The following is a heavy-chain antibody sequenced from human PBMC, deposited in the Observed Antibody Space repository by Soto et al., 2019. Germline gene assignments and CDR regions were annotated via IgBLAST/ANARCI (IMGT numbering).Heavy chain of an antibody. CDR1: GGSLSNSY. D-gene: IGHD5-12*01. CDR2: IYYTEST. CDR3: ARVKEDIVATITYFDY. J-gene: IGHJ4*02. V-gene: IGHV4-59*01. Sequence: SETLSLTCTVSGGSLSNSYWSWVRQPPGRGLEWIGYIYYTESTNYNPSLKSRVTISIDTSKNQFSLKLSSVTAADTAVYYCARVKEDIVATITYFDYWGQGTLVTVSS.